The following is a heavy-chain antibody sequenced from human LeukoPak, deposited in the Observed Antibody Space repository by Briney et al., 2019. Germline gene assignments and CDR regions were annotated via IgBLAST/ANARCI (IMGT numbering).Heavy chain of an antibody. D-gene: IGHD3-10*01. V-gene: IGHV3-30*04. CDR3: ARDRWFGSLTYYFDY. CDR2: ISYDGSYK. CDR1: GFTFSSYA. Sequence: GGSLRLSCAASGFTFSSYAMHWVRQAPGKGLEWVAVISYDGSYKYYADSVKGRFTISRDNSKNTLYLQMNSLRAEDTAVYYCARDRWFGSLTYYFDYWGQGTLVTVSS. J-gene: IGHJ4*02.